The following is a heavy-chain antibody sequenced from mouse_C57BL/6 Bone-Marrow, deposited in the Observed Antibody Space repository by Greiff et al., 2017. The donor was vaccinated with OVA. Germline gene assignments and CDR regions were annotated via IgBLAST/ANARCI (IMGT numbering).Heavy chain of an antibody. CDR2: IHPNSGST. CDR1: GYTFTSYW. D-gene: IGHD1-1*01. CDR3: ARHITTVVAKAY. V-gene: IGHV1-64*01. J-gene: IGHJ3*01. Sequence: QVQLQQPGAELVRPGSSVKLSCKASGYTFTSYWMHWVKQRPGQGLEWIGMIHPNSGSTNYNEKFKSKATLTVDKSSSTAYMQLSSLTSEDSAVYYCARHITTVVAKAYWGQGTLVTVSA.